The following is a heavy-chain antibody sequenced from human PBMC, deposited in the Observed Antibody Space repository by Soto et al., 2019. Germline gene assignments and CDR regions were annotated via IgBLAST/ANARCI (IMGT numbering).Heavy chain of an antibody. Sequence: EVQLVESGGGLVQPGGSRRVSCAASGFSFSNYAMNWVRQAPGKGLEWVSYISIGSGSIFYADSVKGRFTISRDDPKNSLYMQMNSMRGEDTSVYYCVNDDRWAFDFWGQGTMVTVSS. CDR2: ISIGSGSI. D-gene: IGHD3-9*01. CDR1: GFSFSNYA. V-gene: IGHV3-48*01. CDR3: VNDDRWAFDF. J-gene: IGHJ3*01.